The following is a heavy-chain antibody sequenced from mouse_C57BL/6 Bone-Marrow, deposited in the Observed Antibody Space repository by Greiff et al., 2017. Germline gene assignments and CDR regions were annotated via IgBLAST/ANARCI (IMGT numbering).Heavy chain of an antibody. CDR2: IYPGDGDT. CDR3: ARSNCFYYFDY. V-gene: IGHV1-80*01. CDR1: GYAFSSYW. J-gene: IGHJ2*01. D-gene: IGHD4-1*01. Sequence: QVQLQQSGAELVKPGASVKISCKASGYAFSSYWMNWVKQRPGKGLEWIGQIYPGDGDTNYNGKFKGKATLTADKSSSTAYMQLSSLTSEDSAVYFCARSNCFYYFDYRGQGTTLTVSS.